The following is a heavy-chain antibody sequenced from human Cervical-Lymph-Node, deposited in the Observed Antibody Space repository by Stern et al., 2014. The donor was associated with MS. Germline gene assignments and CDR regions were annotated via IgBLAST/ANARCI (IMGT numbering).Heavy chain of an antibody. CDR3: ARVSYDFWSGYYAFDY. V-gene: IGHV4-31*03. CDR2: LYYSGST. D-gene: IGHD3-3*01. J-gene: IGHJ4*02. Sequence: QLQLQESGPGLVKPSQTLSLTCTVSGGSISSGGYYWSWIRQHPGKGLEWIGYLYYSGSTYYNPSLKSRVTISVDTSKNQFSLKLSSVTAADTAVYYCARVSYDFWSGYYAFDYWGQGTLVTVSS. CDR1: GGSISSGGYY.